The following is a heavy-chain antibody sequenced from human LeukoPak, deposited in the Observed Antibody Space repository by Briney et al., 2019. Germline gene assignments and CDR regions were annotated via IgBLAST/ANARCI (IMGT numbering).Heavy chain of an antibody. CDR3: VKSGGYGLIDY. V-gene: IGHV4-39*01. D-gene: IGHD1-26*01. Sequence: PSETLSLTCTVSGGSIGSSSYYWGWIRQPPGKGLAWIGSIYYTGSTYYNASLQSRVTISIDTSKNQFSLRLNSVTAADTAMYYCVKSGGYGLIDYWGQGTLVTVSS. CDR2: IYYTGST. J-gene: IGHJ4*02. CDR1: GGSIGSSSYY.